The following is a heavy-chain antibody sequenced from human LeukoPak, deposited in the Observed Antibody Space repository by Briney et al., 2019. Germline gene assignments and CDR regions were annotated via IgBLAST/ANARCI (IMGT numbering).Heavy chain of an antibody. V-gene: IGHV1-2*02. CDR3: ARTALIWQPSFDY. D-gene: IGHD3/OR15-3a*01. CDR2: INPDNGGT. J-gene: IGHJ4*02. Sequence: ASVKLSCKASGYTFTGDFMHWVRQAPGQGLEWMGWINPDNGGTNYAQKFQGRVTMTRDTSINTAYMELNRLRSDDTAVYYCARTALIWQPSFDYWGQGTPVTVSS. CDR1: GYTFTGDF.